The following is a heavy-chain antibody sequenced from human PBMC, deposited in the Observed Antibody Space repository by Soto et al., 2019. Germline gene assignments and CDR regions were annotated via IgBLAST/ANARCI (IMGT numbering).Heavy chain of an antibody. V-gene: IGHV4-34*01. D-gene: IGHD6-13*01. J-gene: IGHJ4*02. CDR1: CGSSISFY. Sequence: SETLSLTCAVYCGSSISFYWSWIRQSPGKGLEWIGEVNHSGSPIYNPSLKTRATISLDASKNQFSLTLNSLTAADTAVYYCADQTSAGYFDSWGQGTLVTVSS. CDR2: VNHSGSP. CDR3: ADQTSAGYFDS.